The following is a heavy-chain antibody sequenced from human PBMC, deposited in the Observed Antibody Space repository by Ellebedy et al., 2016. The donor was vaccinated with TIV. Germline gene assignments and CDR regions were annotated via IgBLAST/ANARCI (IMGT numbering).Heavy chain of an antibody. CDR3: ASREYGDLDGFEI. J-gene: IGHJ3*02. CDR2: IYPGDSDT. Sequence: GESLKISCKGSGYNFPNYWIAWVRQMPGKGLEWMGIIYPGDSDTRYSPSFQGQVTISADKSITTAYLQCSSLRASDTGIYYCASREYGDLDGFEIWGQGTMVTVSS. V-gene: IGHV5-51*01. CDR1: GYNFPNYW. D-gene: IGHD4-17*01.